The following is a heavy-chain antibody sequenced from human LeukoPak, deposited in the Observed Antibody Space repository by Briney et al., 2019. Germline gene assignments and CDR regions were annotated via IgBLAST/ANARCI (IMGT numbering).Heavy chain of an antibody. D-gene: IGHD2-2*01. CDR1: GGSISSSSYY. V-gene: IGHV4-39*01. CDR2: IYYSGST. Sequence: SETLSLTCTVSGGSISSSSYYWGWIRQPPGKGLEWIGSIYYSGSTYYNPSLKSRVTISVDTSKNQFSLKLSSVTAADTAVYYCASNIVVVPAAIRIGSFFDYWGQGTLVTVSS. J-gene: IGHJ4*02. CDR3: ASNIVVVPAAIRIGSFFDY.